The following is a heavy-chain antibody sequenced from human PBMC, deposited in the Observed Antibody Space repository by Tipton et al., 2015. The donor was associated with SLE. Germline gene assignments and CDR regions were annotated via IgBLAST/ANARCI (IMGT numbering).Heavy chain of an antibody. D-gene: IGHD5-12*01. CDR3: ARHELVAAKADY. CDR1: GASIRSGTYY. J-gene: IGHJ4*02. V-gene: IGHV4-61*09. Sequence: VQPTETLSLTCTVSGASIRSGTYYWSWIRQSAGKGLEWIGHIHTSGTTNYNPSLKSRVSISTDTSKNQFSLTLTSVTAADTAVYYCARHELVAAKADYWGQGTLVTVAS. CDR2: IHTSGTT.